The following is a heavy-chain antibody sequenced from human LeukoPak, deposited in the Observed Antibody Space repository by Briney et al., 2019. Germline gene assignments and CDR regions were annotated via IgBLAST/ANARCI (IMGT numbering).Heavy chain of an antibody. D-gene: IGHD2-2*01. V-gene: IGHV3-48*01. Sequence: PGGSLRLSCAASGFTFSSYSMNWVRQAPGKGLEWVSYIRSSSSTIYYADSVKGRFTISRDNAKNSLYLQMNSLRAEDTAVYYCARVRCSSTSCYGDNWFDPWGQGTLVTVSS. CDR3: ARVRCSSTSCYGDNWFDP. CDR2: IRSSSSTI. CDR1: GFTFSSYS. J-gene: IGHJ5*02.